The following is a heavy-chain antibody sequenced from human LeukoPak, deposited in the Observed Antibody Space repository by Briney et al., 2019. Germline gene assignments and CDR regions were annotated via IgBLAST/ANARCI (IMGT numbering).Heavy chain of an antibody. CDR2: IYYSENT. CDR3: ARHSVSEDWFDP. V-gene: IGHV4-39*01. CDR1: GASISSNRYY. Sequence: PSETLSLTCTVSGASISSNRYYWGWIRQPPGEGLEWIGSIYYSENTYYNPSLETRVTIPIDTSTNQFSLNLTSVTAADTAVYYCARHSVSEDWFDPWGQGTLVTFSS. J-gene: IGHJ5*02. D-gene: IGHD2-15*01.